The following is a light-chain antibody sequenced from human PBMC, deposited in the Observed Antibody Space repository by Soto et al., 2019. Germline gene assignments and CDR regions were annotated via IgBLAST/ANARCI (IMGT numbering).Light chain of an antibody. V-gene: IGKV3-20*01. J-gene: IGKJ5*01. CDR3: QQYGSSPIT. CDR2: GAS. CDR1: QSVSSS. Sequence: EIVLTQSPGTLSLSPGERATLSCRASQSVSSSLAWYQHKTGQAPRLLISGASSRATGIPDRFSGSGSGTDFTLTISRLEPEDFALYYCQQYGSSPITFGQGTRLEIK.